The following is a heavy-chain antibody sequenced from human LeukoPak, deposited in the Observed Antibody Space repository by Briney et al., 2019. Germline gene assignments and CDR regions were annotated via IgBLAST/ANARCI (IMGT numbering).Heavy chain of an antibody. J-gene: IGHJ4*02. V-gene: IGHV3-21*01. D-gene: IGHD6-13*01. CDR1: GFTFSTYG. Sequence: GGSLRLSCAVSGFTFSTYGMSWVRQAPGKGLEWVSSISSSGTNIYYADSVKGRFTISRDNAKNSLYLQMNSLKAEDTAVYYCARVGYSSSWRERYKYYFDYWGQGTLVTVSS. CDR3: ARVGYSSSWRERYKYYFDY. CDR2: ISSSGTNI.